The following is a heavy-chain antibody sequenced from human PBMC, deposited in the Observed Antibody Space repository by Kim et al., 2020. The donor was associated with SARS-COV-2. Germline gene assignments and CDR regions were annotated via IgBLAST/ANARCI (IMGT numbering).Heavy chain of an antibody. J-gene: IGHJ5*02. CDR2: IYYSGST. V-gene: IGHV4-39*01. CDR1: GGSISSSSYY. Sequence: SETLSLTCTVSGGSISSSSYYWGWIRQPPGKGLEWIGSIYYSGSTYYNPSLKSRVTKSVDTSKNQFSLKLSSVTAADTAVYYCARQPYSYGPFDPWGQGTLVTVSS. CDR3: ARQPYSYGPFDP. D-gene: IGHD5-18*01.